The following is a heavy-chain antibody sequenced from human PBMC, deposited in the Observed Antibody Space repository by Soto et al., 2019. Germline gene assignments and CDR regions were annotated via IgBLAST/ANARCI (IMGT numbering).Heavy chain of an antibody. CDR3: ARAGRGYSYGYCFDY. CDR1: GYTFTGYY. CDR2: INPNSGGT. V-gene: IGHV1-2*02. D-gene: IGHD5-18*01. J-gene: IGHJ4*02. Sequence: ASVKVSCKASGYTFTGYYMHWVRQAPGQGLEWMGWINPNSGGTNYAQKLQGRVTMTRDTSISTAYMELSRLRSDDTAVYYCARAGRGYSYGYCFDYWGQGTLVTVSS.